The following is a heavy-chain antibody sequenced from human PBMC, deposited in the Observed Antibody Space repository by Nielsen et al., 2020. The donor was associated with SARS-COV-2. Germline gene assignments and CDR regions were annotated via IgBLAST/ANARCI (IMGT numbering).Heavy chain of an antibody. V-gene: IGHV5-51*01. CDR3: PTSSKRSIGSFDI. Sequence: GESLNISCQGSGFTFTNHWIGWVRQMPGGGQESMGNIYPGDSDTRYNPSSQGQVTISADKAISTAYLEFINLKASDTAMYYCPTSSKRSIGSFDIWSQGTMVTVSS. CDR2: IYPGDSDT. D-gene: IGHD1-26*01. J-gene: IGHJ3*02. CDR1: GFTFTNHW.